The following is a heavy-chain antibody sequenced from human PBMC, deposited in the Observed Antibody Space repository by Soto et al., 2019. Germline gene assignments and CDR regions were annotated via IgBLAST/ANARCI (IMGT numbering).Heavy chain of an antibody. D-gene: IGHD3-16*01. CDR3: AAVQGGGSTFHF. CDR2: IVVGSGRT. J-gene: IGHJ4*02. V-gene: IGHV1-58*02. CDR1: GFTFTNSA. Sequence: QMQLAQSGPEVKKPGTSVKVSCKASGFTFTNSAIQWLRQARGQRLEWIGWIVVGSGRTDYAQKFQDXLXXXRXXSTTTAYMELSSLRLDDTAVYYCAAVQGGGSTFHFWGQGTLVSVSS.